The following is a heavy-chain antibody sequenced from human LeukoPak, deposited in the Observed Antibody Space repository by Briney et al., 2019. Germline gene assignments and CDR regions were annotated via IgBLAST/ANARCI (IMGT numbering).Heavy chain of an antibody. CDR2: IWYDGSKQ. Sequence: GGSLRLSCAASGFTFSSYGMHWVRQAPGKGLEWVALIWYDGSKQYYADSVKGRFTISRDNSKNTLYLQMNSLRDEDTAVYYCAREGAVAGTPQYYFDFWGQGTLVTVSS. D-gene: IGHD6-19*01. V-gene: IGHV3-33*01. CDR3: AREGAVAGTPQYYFDF. CDR1: GFTFSSYG. J-gene: IGHJ4*02.